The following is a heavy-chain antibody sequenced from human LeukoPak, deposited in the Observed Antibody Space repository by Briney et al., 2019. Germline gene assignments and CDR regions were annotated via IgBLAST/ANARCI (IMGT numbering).Heavy chain of an antibody. CDR3: ARVEWVVFVDY. V-gene: IGHV4-61*02. J-gene: IGHJ4*02. D-gene: IGHD6-19*01. CDR2: IYTSGST. CDR1: GGSISSGSYY. Sequence: PSQTLSLTCTVSGGSISSGSYYWGWIRQPAGKGLEWIGRIYTSGSTNYNPSLKSRVTISVDTSKNQFSLKLSSGTAADTGAYHCARVEWVVFVDYWGQGTLVTVSS.